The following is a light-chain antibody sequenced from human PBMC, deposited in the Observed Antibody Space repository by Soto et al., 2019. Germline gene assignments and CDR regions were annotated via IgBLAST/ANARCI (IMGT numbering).Light chain of an antibody. CDR1: SSDVGGYNY. J-gene: IGLJ1*01. CDR2: EVS. CDR3: SSYTCSSTPF. Sequence: QSALTQPASVSGSPGQSITISCTGTSSDVGGYNYVSWYQQHPGKAPKLMIYEVSNRPSGVSNRFSGSKSGNTASLTISGLQAEDEADYYCSSYTCSSTPFFGTGTKLTVL. V-gene: IGLV2-14*01.